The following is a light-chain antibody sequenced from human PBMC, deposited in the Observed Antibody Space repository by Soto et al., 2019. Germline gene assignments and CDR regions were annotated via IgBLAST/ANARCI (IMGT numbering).Light chain of an antibody. CDR3: QQYGRSPFT. Sequence: EIVLTQSPGTLSLSPGERATLSCRASQSVSGSYLAWYQQKPGQAPRLLIYGASSRATGIPDRFSGSGSGTDFTLTISRLEPEDFAVYYCQQYGRSPFTFGPGTKVDIK. J-gene: IGKJ3*01. CDR1: QSVSGSY. V-gene: IGKV3-20*01. CDR2: GAS.